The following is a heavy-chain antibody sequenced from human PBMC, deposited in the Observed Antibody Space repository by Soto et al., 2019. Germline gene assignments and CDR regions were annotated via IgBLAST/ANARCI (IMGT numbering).Heavy chain of an antibody. J-gene: IGHJ3*02. V-gene: IGHV1-3*01. CDR2: INAGNGNT. CDR3: ARELDCSGGGGYSGGVFDI. D-gene: IGHD2-15*01. Sequence: GASVKVSCKASGYTFTSYAMHWVRQAPGQRLEWMGWINAGNGNTKYSQKFKGRVTITRDTSASTAYMELSSLRSEDTAVYYYARELDCSGGGGYSGGVFDIWGKGKMVTVSS. CDR1: GYTFTSYA.